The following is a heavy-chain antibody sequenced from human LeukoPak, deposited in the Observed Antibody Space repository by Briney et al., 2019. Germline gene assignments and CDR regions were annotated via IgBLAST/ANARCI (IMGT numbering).Heavy chain of an antibody. CDR2: ISGSGDRT. D-gene: IGHD1-26*01. J-gene: IGHJ4*02. Sequence: RTGGSLRLSCAASGFTFSSSAMSWVRQAPGKGLEWVSTISGSGDRTYYADSVKGRFTISRDNSKNTLYLQMNSLRAEDTAAYYCAKAYGSYLTSYFDYWGQGTLVTVSS. V-gene: IGHV3-23*01. CDR3: AKAYGSYLTSYFDY. CDR1: GFTFSSSA.